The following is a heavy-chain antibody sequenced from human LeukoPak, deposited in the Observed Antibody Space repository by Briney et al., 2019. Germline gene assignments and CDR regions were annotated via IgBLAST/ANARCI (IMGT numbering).Heavy chain of an antibody. CDR2: INHSGST. CDR3: ARPEYSSSI. Sequence: PSETLSLTCAVYGRSFSGYYWSWIRQPPGKGLEWIGEINHSGSTNYNPTLKSRVTISVDTSKNQFSLKLSSVTAADTAVYYCARPEYSSSIWGQGTLVTVSS. D-gene: IGHD6-6*01. CDR1: GRSFSGYY. J-gene: IGHJ4*02. V-gene: IGHV4-34*01.